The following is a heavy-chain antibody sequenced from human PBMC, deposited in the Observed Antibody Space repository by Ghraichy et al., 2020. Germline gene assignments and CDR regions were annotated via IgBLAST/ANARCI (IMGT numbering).Heavy chain of an antibody. V-gene: IGHV4-34*01. D-gene: IGHD2-2*01. Sequence: SETLSLTCAVYGGSFSGYYWSWIRQPPGKGLEWIGEINHSGSTNYNPSLKSRVTISVDTSKNQFSLKLSSVTAADTAVYYCARGRGANGIPAAIFRWFDPWGQGTLVTVSS. CDR1: GGSFSGYY. CDR2: INHSGST. CDR3: ARGRGANGIPAAIFRWFDP. J-gene: IGHJ5*02.